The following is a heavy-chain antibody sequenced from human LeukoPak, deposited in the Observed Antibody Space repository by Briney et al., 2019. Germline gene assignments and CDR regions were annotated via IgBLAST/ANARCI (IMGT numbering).Heavy chain of an antibody. D-gene: IGHD1-26*01. CDR3: ARGSGSYLFRH. Sequence: GGSLRLSCAASGFTFSSYNMNWVRQAPGKGLEWVSSISSSSSYIYYADSVKGRFTISRDNAKNSLYLQVNNLRAEDTAVYYCARGSGSYLFRHWGQGTLVAVSS. V-gene: IGHV3-21*01. CDR2: ISSSSSYI. CDR1: GFTFSSYN. J-gene: IGHJ1*01.